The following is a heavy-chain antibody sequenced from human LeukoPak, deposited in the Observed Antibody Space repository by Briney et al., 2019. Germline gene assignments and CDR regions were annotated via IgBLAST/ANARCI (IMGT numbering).Heavy chain of an antibody. J-gene: IGHJ4*02. CDR1: GDSISSYY. V-gene: IGHV4-59*01. D-gene: IGHD5-12*01. CDR2: INYSVST. Sequence: SSETLSLTCTVSGDSISSYYASWIRQPPGKGMEWIGFINYSVSTNHNPPLKSRVTISVDTSKNQCSLKLSSVTAADTAVYYCARGSGYSGYHSDWGQGTLVTVSS. CDR3: ARGSGYSGYHSD.